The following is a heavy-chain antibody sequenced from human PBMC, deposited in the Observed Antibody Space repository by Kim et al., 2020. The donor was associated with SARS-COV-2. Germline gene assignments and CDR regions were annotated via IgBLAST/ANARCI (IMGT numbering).Heavy chain of an antibody. CDR2: IYPGDSDT. J-gene: IGHJ6*02. CDR3: ARFGSSSLYYYYGMDV. CDR1: GYSFTSYW. Sequence: GESLKISCKGSGYSFTSYWIGWVRQMPGKGLEWMGIIYPGDSDTRYSPSFQGQVTISADKSISTAYLQWSSLKASDTAMYYCARFGSSSLYYYYGMDVWGQGTTVTVSS. D-gene: IGHD6-6*01. V-gene: IGHV5-51*01.